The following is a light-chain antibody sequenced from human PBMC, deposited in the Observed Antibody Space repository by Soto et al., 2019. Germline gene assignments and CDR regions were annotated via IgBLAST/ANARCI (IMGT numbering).Light chain of an antibody. J-gene: IGKJ1*01. CDR3: QQSYSTLGT. Sequence: QMTQSPSSLSASVGDRVIITCRADHSINNYLNWYQQKPEQVPKLLIYTSSTLQSGVPSRFSGSGSGRVFTLTINSLQPEDFATYYCQQSYSTLGTFGRGTRVEI. V-gene: IGKV1-39*01. CDR1: HSINNY. CDR2: TSS.